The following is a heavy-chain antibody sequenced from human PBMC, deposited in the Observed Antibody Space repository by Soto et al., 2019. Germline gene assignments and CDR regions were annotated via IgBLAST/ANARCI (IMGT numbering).Heavy chain of an antibody. V-gene: IGHV3-23*01. CDR3: AKKGGSRGYCYYYEVV. Sequence: GGSLTLSCAASGFTISSYAMSWVRQAQGKGLEWVSAISGSGGSTYYADSVKGRFTISRDNSKNTLYLQMNSLRAEDTAVYYCAKKGGSRGYCYYYEVVWVNGTTATVPS. J-gene: IGHJ6*03. D-gene: IGHD3-10*01. CDR2: ISGSGGST. CDR1: GFTISSYA.